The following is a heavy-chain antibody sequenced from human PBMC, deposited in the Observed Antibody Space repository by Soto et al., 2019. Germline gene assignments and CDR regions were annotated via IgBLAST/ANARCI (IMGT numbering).Heavy chain of an antibody. V-gene: IGHV3-23*01. CDR1: GFTFSSYA. J-gene: IGHJ3*02. CDR2: ISGSGGST. Sequence: GGSLRLSCAASGFTFSSYAMSWVRQAPGKGLEWVSAISGSGGSTYYADSVKGRFTISRDNSKNTLYLQMNSLRAEDTAVYYCAKPHWADYYDSSGYLRTDAFDIWGQGPMVTVSS. D-gene: IGHD3-22*01. CDR3: AKPHWADYYDSSGYLRTDAFDI.